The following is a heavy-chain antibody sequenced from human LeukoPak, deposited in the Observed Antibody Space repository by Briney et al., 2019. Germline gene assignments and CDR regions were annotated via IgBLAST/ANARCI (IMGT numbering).Heavy chain of an antibody. Sequence: GGSLRLSCVASGFTFSSFGVHWVRQAPGKGLEWVALVSSVGSSDYYADSLKGRFTISRDNSKNTLYLQMNSLRPEDTAVYYCAKLSYDTSAYHEDYWGQGTLVIVSS. CDR1: GFTFSSFG. CDR3: AKLSYDTSAYHEDY. D-gene: IGHD3-22*01. CDR2: VSSVGSSD. J-gene: IGHJ4*02. V-gene: IGHV3-30*18.